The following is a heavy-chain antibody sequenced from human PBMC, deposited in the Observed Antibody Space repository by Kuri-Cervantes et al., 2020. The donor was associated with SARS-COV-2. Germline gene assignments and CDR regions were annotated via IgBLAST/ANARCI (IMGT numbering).Heavy chain of an antibody. V-gene: IGHV3-30*18. Sequence: GGSLRLSCAVSGLSINNYDMHWVRQAQGKGPEWVAVISYEGSNKHYSDSVKGRFTISRDNSKSMVCLQTNSLRPEDTATYYCAKSRGPFSPSVSLSVLDPWGRGTLVTVSS. CDR3: AKSRGPFSPSVSLSVLDP. D-gene: IGHD2/OR15-2a*01. CDR2: ISYEGSNK. J-gene: IGHJ5*02. CDR1: GLSINNYD.